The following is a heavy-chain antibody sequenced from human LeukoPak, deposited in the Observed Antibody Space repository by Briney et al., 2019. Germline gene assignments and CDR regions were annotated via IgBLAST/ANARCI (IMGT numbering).Heavy chain of an antibody. CDR2: ISPDSNYK. J-gene: IGHJ4*02. Sequence: PGGSLRLSCAASGFTFSTYSMNWLRLAPGKGLEWVSSISPDSNYKYYVDSVKGRFTISRDNAKSSLYLQMNSLRAEDTAVYYCARDITGATVNYWGQGTLVTVSS. CDR3: ARDITGATVNY. V-gene: IGHV3-21*01. CDR1: GFTFSTYS. D-gene: IGHD1-14*01.